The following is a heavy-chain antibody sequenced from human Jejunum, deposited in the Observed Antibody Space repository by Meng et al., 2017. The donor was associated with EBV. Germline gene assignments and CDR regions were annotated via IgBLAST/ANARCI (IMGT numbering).Heavy chain of an antibody. V-gene: IGHV1-2*06. CDR2: VNPNSGVT. CDR3: ARPISGYTYYFDY. Sequence: QVQLVPSGTEVKESGASVKVSCKASGYTFTDYYLHWVRQAPGQGLEWMGRVNPNSGVTNYAEKFQGRVTMTRDTSISTSYMEVSRLTSDDTAVYYCARPISGYTYYFDYWGQGTLVTVSS. CDR1: GYTFTDYY. D-gene: IGHD5-18*01. J-gene: IGHJ4*02.